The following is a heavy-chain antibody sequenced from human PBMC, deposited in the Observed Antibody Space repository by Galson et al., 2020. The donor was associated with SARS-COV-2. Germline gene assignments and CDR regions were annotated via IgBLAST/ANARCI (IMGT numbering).Heavy chain of an antibody. J-gene: IGHJ6*03. V-gene: IGHV3-13*04. CDR2: VNTAGDR. CDR3: ARAAGTCGRTGCFIAHMDV. CDR1: GFTFSNYD. D-gene: IGHD2-2*01. Sequence: GGSLRLSCAASGFTFSNYDMHWVRQAAGQGLEWISVVNTAGDRYYSDSVRGRFTISRENAKNSLYLQMNSLRAEDTAVYYCARAAGTCGRTGCFIAHMDVWGKGTTVTVSS.